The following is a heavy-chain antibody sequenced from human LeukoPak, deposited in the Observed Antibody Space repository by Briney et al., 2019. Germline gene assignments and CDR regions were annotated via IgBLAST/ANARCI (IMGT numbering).Heavy chain of an antibody. CDR3: GKDHVGEGYCDS. CDR1: GFTFSSYG. CDR2: ISYDGSNK. V-gene: IGHV3-30*18. Sequence: PGTSLRLSCAASGFTFSSYGMHWVRQAPGKGLEWVAVISYDGSNKFYADFVKGRFTISRDNSKNTLYLQMNSLRAEDTAVYYCGKDHVGEGYCDSWGQGTLVTVSS. D-gene: IGHD3-10*01. J-gene: IGHJ4*02.